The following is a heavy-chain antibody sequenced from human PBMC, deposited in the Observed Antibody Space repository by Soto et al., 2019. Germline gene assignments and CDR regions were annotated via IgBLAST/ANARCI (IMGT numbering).Heavy chain of an antibody. D-gene: IGHD3-22*01. CDR1: GFAFSSYA. V-gene: IGHV3-23*01. CDR3: AKEVVRVTMIVVVITPSYFDY. Sequence: GGSLRLSCAASGFAFSSYAMSWVRQAPGKGLEWVSAISGSGGSTYYADSVKGRFTISRDNSKNTLYLQMNSLRAEDTAVYYCAKEVVRVTMIVVVITPSYFDYWGQRTLVTVSS. J-gene: IGHJ4*02. CDR2: ISGSGGST.